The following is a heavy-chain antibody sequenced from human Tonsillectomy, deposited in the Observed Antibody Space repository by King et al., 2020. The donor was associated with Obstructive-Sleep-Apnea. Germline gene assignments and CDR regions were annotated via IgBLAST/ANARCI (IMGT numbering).Heavy chain of an antibody. J-gene: IGHJ4*02. CDR2: ISYSGST. Sequence: MQLQESGPGLVKPSETLSLTCTVSGGSINTYYWSWIREPPGKGLEWIGYISYSGSTHYNPSLKRRVTMSVDTSRNRFSLKLSSVTATDTAVYYCARIGVGATFDYWGQGTQVTVSS. CDR1: GGSINTYY. CDR3: ARIGVGATFDY. D-gene: IGHD1-26*01. V-gene: IGHV4-59*01.